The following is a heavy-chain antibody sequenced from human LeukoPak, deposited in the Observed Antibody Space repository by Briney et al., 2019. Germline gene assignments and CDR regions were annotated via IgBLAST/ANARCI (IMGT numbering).Heavy chain of an antibody. V-gene: IGHV4-59*01. D-gene: IGHD2-15*01. CDR2: IYYSGST. Sequence: SETLSLTCTVPGGSMRSYYWSWIRQPPGKGLEWIGYIYYSGSTNYNPSLKSRVSISVDTSKNQFSLNLRSVTAADTAVYYCATTWAASGAQYFQHWGQGTLVTVFS. CDR1: GGSMRSYY. CDR3: ATTWAASGAQYFQH. J-gene: IGHJ1*01.